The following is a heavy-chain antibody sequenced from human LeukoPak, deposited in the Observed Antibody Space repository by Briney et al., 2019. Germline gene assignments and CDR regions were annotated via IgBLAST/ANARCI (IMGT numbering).Heavy chain of an antibody. CDR3: AKLREMYYDSSNEDY. CDR1: GFTFSSYG. J-gene: IGHJ4*02. Sequence: GGSLRLSCAASGFTFSSYGMHWVRQAPGKGLEWVAFIRYDGSNKYYADSVKGRFTISRDNSKNTLYLQMNSLRAEDTAVYYCAKLREMYYDSSNEDYWGQGTLVTVSS. V-gene: IGHV3-30*02. CDR2: IRYDGSNK. D-gene: IGHD3-22*01.